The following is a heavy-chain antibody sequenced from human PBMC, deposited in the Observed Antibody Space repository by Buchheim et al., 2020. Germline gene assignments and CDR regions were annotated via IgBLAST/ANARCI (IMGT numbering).Heavy chain of an antibody. CDR1: GFTFSSYA. D-gene: IGHD3-22*01. CDR3: ADMKGYYDSSGYFDY. V-gene: IGHV3-23*01. CDR2: ISGSGGST. J-gene: IGHJ4*02. Sequence: EVQLLESGGGLVQPGGSLRLSCAASGFTFSSYAMSWVRQAPGKGLEWVSAISGSGGSTYYADSVKGRFTIYRDNSKNTLYPQMNSLRAQDTAVYYCADMKGYYDSSGYFDYWGQGTL.